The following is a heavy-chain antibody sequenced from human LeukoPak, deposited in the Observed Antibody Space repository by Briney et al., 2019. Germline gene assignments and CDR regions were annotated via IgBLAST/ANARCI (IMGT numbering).Heavy chain of an antibody. Sequence: GGSLRLSCAASGFTFSSYAMSWVRQAPGKGLEWVSAISGSGGSTYYADSVKGRFTISRDNSKNTLYLQMNSLRAEDTAVYYCAKTTPFYCSSTSCHVGWFNPWGQGTLVTVSS. J-gene: IGHJ5*02. CDR2: ISGSGGST. V-gene: IGHV3-23*01. D-gene: IGHD2-2*01. CDR1: GFTFSSYA. CDR3: AKTTPFYCSSTSCHVGWFNP.